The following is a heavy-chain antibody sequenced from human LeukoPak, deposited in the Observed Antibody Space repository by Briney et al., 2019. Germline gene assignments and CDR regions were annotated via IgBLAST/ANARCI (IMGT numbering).Heavy chain of an antibody. D-gene: IGHD3-3*01. CDR3: ARTGDYDFWSAYHFYYYYYMDV. Sequence: PGRSLRLSCAASGFTFSSYSMNWVRQAPGKGLEWVSSINSNSSYIYYTDSLKGRFTISRDNAKNSLYLQMNSLRAEDTAVYYCARTGDYDFWSAYHFYYYYYMDVWGKGTTVTVSS. J-gene: IGHJ6*03. V-gene: IGHV3-21*01. CDR2: INSNSSYI. CDR1: GFTFSSYS.